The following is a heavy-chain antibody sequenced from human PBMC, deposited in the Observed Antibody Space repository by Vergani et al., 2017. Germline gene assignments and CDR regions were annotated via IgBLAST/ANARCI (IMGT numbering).Heavy chain of an antibody. Sequence: QVQLVQSGAEVKKPGASVKVSCKASGYTFTSYDINWVRQATGQGLEWMGWIIPILGTANYAQKFQGRVTITADESTSTAYMELSSLRSEDTAVYYCARDQELDVYSNYVIDYWGQGTLVTVSS. J-gene: IGHJ4*02. CDR1: GYTFTSYD. V-gene: IGHV1-69*01. D-gene: IGHD4-11*01. CDR2: IIPILGTA. CDR3: ARDQELDVYSNYVIDY.